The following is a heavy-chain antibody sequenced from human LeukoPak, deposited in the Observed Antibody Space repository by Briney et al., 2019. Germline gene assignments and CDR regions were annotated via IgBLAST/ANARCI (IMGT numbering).Heavy chain of an antibody. CDR1: GGTFSSYA. D-gene: IGHD6-19*01. CDR2: MNPNSGNT. Sequence: ASVKVSCKASGGTFSSYAISWVRQAPGQGLEWMGWMNPNSGNTGYAQKFQGRVTMTRNTSISTAYMELSSLRSEDTAVYYCARAGGSSGSLDAFDIWGQGTMVTVSS. J-gene: IGHJ3*02. V-gene: IGHV1-8*02. CDR3: ARAGGSSGSLDAFDI.